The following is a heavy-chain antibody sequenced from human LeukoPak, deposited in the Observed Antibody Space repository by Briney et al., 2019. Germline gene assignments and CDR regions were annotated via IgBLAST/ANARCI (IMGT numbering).Heavy chain of an antibody. CDR1: GYTLTVLS. J-gene: IGHJ4*01. D-gene: IGHD3-22*01. CDR2: IIPIFGTA. Sequence: SVKVSCKFSGYTLTVLSMHWVRQAPGQGLEWMGGIIPIFGTANYAQKFQGRVTITTDESTSTAYMELSSLRSEDTAVYYCARDHYDSSGYYYYFDYWGQGTLVTVSS. V-gene: IGHV1-69*05. CDR3: ARDHYDSSGYYYYFDY.